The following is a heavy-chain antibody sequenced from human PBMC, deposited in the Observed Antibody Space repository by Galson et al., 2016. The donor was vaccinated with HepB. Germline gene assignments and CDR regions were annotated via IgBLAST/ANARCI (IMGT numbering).Heavy chain of an antibody. V-gene: IGHV3-23*01. CDR2: ISGSDGRT. CDR1: GLPFTDYG. J-gene: IGHJ4*02. Sequence: SLRLSCAASGLPFTDYGMHWVRQAPGKGLEWISAISGSDGRTYYADSVKGRFTIPRDNSKNTLFLQMNSLRDEETAVYFCARAAGDYGNDGFPNFDNWGQGTLVTVSS. CDR3: ARAAGDYGNDGFPNFDN. D-gene: IGHD4-17*01.